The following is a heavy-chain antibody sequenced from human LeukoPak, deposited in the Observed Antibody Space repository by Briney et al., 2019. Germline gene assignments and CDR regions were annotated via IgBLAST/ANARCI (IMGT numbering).Heavy chain of an antibody. CDR1: GGSISNYF. V-gene: IGHV4-4*07. CDR3: ARQNFYRYCRSTSCYRPYYYYYMDV. D-gene: IGHD2-2*01. Sequence: SETLSLTCTVSGGSISNYFWSWIRQPAGKGLEWIGRIYTTGRTDYNPSLKSRVTISVDTSKNQFSLKLSSVTAADTTVYYCARQNFYRYCRSTSCYRPYYYYYMDVWGKGTTVTISS. CDR2: IYTTGRT. J-gene: IGHJ6*03.